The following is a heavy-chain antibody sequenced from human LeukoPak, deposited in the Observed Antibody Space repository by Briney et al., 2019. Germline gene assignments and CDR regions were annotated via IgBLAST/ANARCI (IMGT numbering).Heavy chain of an antibody. CDR1: GYTFTAYY. V-gene: IGHV1-2*02. CDR3: ARARVPIAVAGLYYFDY. CDR2: IKPDSGSS. D-gene: IGHD6-19*01. J-gene: IGHJ4*02. Sequence: ASVKVSCKASGYTFTAYYIHWLRQAPGQGPEWMGWIKPDSGSSHYAQKFLGRVTMTRDTSSNSAYMDLTRLKSDDTAVYYCARARVPIAVAGLYYFDYWGQGALVTVSS.